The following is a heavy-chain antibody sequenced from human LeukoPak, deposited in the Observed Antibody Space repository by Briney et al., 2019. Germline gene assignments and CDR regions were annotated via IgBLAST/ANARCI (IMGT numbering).Heavy chain of an antibody. CDR1: GGSISSHY. Sequence: PSETLSLTCTVSGGSISSHYWSWIRQPPGKGLEWIGYIYYSGSTNYNPSLKSRVTISVGTSKNQFSLKLSSVTAADTAVYYCARRKSGYFEYYFDYWGQGTLVTVSS. V-gene: IGHV4-59*11. D-gene: IGHD3-3*01. CDR2: IYYSGST. J-gene: IGHJ4*02. CDR3: ARRKSGYFEYYFDY.